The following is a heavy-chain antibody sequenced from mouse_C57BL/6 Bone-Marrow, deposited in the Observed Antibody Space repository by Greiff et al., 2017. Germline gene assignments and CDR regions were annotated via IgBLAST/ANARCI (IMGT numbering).Heavy chain of an antibody. CDR2: IDPENGDT. CDR3: TTEAMDY. Sequence: VQLKASGAELVRPGASVKLSCTASGFNIKDDYMHWVKQRPEQGLEWIGWIDPENGDTEYASKFQGKATITADTSSNTAYLQLSSLTSEDTAVYYCTTEAMDYWGQGTSVTVSS. J-gene: IGHJ4*01. V-gene: IGHV14-4*01. CDR1: GFNIKDDY.